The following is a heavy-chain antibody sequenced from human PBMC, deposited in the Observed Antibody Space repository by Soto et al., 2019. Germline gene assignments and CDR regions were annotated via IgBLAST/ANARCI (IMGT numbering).Heavy chain of an antibody. V-gene: IGHV3-33*01. Sequence: GGSLRLSCAASGFTFSSYGMHWVRQAPGKGLEWVAVIWYDGSNKYYADSVKGRFTVSRDNSKNTLYLQMNSLRAEDTAVYYCARDAGDYDFWTGYYTGNWFAKWGXG. J-gene: IGHJ5*02. D-gene: IGHD3-3*01. CDR2: IWYDGSNK. CDR1: GFTFSSYG. CDR3: ARDAGDYDFWTGYYTGNWFAK.